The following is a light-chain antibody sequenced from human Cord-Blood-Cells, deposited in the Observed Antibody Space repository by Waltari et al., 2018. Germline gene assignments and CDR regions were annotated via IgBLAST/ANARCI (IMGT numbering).Light chain of an antibody. V-gene: IGKV3-15*01. CDR2: GAS. CDR1: QSVSSN. Sequence: EIVMTQSPATLSVSPGERATLSCRASQSVSSNLAWYQQKPGQAPRLLIYGASTRATGIPARLRGSGSGTEFPLTISSLQSEDFAVYYCQQYNNWPPYTFGQGTKLEIK. CDR3: QQYNNWPPYT. J-gene: IGKJ2*01.